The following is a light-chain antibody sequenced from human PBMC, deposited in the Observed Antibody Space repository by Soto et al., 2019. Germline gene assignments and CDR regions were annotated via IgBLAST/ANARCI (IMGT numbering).Light chain of an antibody. V-gene: IGKV1-27*01. J-gene: IGKJ1*01. CDR2: DTS. CDR3: QKYNSAPRA. CDR1: QNIETY. Sequence: DSQMTQSPSYLSASVGDSVTITCRASQNIETYLNWYQVKPGKVPKLLIYDTSTLQSGVPSRFSGSGSGTDFTLTISSLQPEDVATYYCQKYNSAPRAFGQGTKVDIK.